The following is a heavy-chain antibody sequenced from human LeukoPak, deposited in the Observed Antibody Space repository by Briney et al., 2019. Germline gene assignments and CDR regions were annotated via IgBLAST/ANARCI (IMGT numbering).Heavy chain of an antibody. CDR2: ISSSGSTI. V-gene: IGHV3-11*01. CDR3: AKGARSHVLIFDY. Sequence: GGSLRLSCAASGFTFSDYYMSWIRQAPGKGLEWVSYISSSGSTIYYADSVKGRFTISRDNAKNSLYLQMNSLRAEDTAVYYCAKGARSHVLIFDYWGQGALVTVSS. J-gene: IGHJ4*02. CDR1: GFTFSDYY. D-gene: IGHD3-9*01.